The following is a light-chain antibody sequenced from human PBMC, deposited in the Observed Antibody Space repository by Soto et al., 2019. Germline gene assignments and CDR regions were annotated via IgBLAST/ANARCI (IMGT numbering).Light chain of an antibody. V-gene: IGLV2-23*01. Sequence: QSALTQPASVSGSPGQSITISCTGTSSDVGSDNLVSWYQQHPGKAPKLMIYEGSKRPSGVSNRLSGSKSGNTASLTISGLQAEDEADYYCCSFAGSSTLVFGGGTKVTVL. CDR3: CSFAGSSTLV. CDR1: SSDVGSDNL. J-gene: IGLJ3*02. CDR2: EGS.